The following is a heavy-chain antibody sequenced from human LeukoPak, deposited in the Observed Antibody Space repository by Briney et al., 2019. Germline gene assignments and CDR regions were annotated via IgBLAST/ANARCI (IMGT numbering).Heavy chain of an antibody. J-gene: IGHJ4*02. Sequence: PSETLSLTCTVSGGSISSYYWSWIRQPPGKGLEWIGYIYYSGSTNCNPSLKSRVTISVDTSKNQFSLKLSSVTAADTAVYYCARVRGAYGGLDYFDYWGQGTLATVSS. CDR3: ARVRGAYGGLDYFDY. CDR2: IYYSGST. D-gene: IGHD4/OR15-4a*01. V-gene: IGHV4-59*01. CDR1: GGSISSYY.